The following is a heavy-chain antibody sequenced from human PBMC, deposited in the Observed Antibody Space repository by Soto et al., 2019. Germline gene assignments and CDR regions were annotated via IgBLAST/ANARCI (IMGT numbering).Heavy chain of an antibody. D-gene: IGHD2-15*01. CDR1: GVSVSTDGYY. CDR2: IYYSGTT. J-gene: IGHJ4*02. V-gene: IGHV4-31*03. CDR3: ALTTGRATYLATQNWFEFDY. Sequence: PSETLSLTCSVSGVSVSTDGYYWSWIRQHPETGMDWIGYIYYSGTTYYNPSLRGRVIISLATSKNQFSLRLTSLTAAHTAVYYCALTTGRATYLATQNWFEFDYWGQGTLVTVSS.